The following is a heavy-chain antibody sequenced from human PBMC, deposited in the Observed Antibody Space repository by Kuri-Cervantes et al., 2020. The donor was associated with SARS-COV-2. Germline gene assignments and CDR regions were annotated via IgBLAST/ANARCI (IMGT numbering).Heavy chain of an antibody. CDR1: GGTFSSYA. D-gene: IGHD1-26*01. V-gene: IGHV1-69*04. CDR3: ARMSLLQNDAFDI. CDR2: IIPILGTA. Sequence: SVKISCKASGGTFSSYAISWVRQAPGQGLEWMGRIIPILGTANYAQKFQGRVTITADKSTSTAYMELSSLRSEDTAVYYCARMSLLQNDAFDIWGQGTMVTVSS. J-gene: IGHJ3*02.